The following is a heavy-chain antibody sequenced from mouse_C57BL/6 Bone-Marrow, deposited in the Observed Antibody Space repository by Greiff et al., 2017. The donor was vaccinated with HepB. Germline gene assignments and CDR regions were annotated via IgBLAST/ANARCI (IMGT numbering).Heavy chain of an antibody. CDR1: GFSFNTYA. CDR2: IRSKSNNYAT. V-gene: IGHV10-1*01. CDR3: VRYYYGFDY. D-gene: IGHD1-1*01. J-gene: IGHJ2*01. Sequence: EVHLVESGGGLVQPKGSLKLSCAASGFSFNTYAMNWVRQAPGKGLEWVARIRSKSNNYATYYADSVKDRFTISRDDSESMLYLQMNNLKTEDTAMYYCVRYYYGFDYWGQGTTLTVSS.